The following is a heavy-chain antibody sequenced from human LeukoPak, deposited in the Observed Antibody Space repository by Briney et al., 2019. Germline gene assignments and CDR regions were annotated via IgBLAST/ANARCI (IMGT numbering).Heavy chain of an antibody. V-gene: IGHV1-18*01. D-gene: IGHD3-10*01. Sequence: ASVTVSCKASGYTFTSYGISWVRQAPGQGREWMGWISAYNGNTNYAQKLQGRVTMTTDTSTSTAYMELRSLRSDDTAVYYCARDLIPYGSGSYYPDYWGQGTLVTVSS. CDR3: ARDLIPYGSGSYYPDY. J-gene: IGHJ4*02. CDR1: GYTFTSYG. CDR2: ISAYNGNT.